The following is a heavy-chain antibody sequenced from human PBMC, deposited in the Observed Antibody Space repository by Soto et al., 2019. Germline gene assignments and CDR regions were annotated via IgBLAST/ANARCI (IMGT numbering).Heavy chain of an antibody. J-gene: IGHJ4*02. CDR2: VNHSGTT. CDR3: ARGIGYCSSINCYSSRRLRFDS. Sequence: WTWIRQSPENGLEWIGEVNHSGTTYYNPSLKTRVTISVHTPKNQFSLKMSSVTAAYTAVYYCARGIGYCSSINCYSSRRLRFDSWGQGTLVTVSS. D-gene: IGHD2-2*01. V-gene: IGHV4-34*01.